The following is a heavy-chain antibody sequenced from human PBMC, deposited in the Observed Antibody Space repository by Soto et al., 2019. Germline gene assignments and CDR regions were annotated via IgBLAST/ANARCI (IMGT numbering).Heavy chain of an antibody. CDR3: ARGSRGDIAAMDVDY. J-gene: IGHJ4*02. V-gene: IGHV3-13*01. CDR2: IGTAGDT. D-gene: IGHD6-13*01. Sequence: EVQLVESGGGLVQPGGSLRLSCAASGFTFSSYDMHWVRQATGKGLEWVSAIGTAGDTYYPGSVKGRFTISRENAKNSLYLQMNSLRAGDTAVYYCARGSRGDIAAMDVDYWGQGTLVTVSS. CDR1: GFTFSSYD.